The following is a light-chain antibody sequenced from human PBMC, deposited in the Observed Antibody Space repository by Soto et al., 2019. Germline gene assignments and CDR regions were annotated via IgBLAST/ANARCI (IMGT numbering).Light chain of an antibody. CDR2: DVT. J-gene: IGLJ3*02. CDR1: SSDVGAYKY. V-gene: IGLV2-8*01. CDR3: TSYVGNDIWV. Sequence: QSALTQPPSASGSPGQSVTISCTGTSSDVGAYKYVSWYQQYPGKAPKLMIYDVTKRPSGVLDRFSGSKSGNTASLTVSGLQAEDEADYYCTSYVGNDIWVFGGGTKLTVL.